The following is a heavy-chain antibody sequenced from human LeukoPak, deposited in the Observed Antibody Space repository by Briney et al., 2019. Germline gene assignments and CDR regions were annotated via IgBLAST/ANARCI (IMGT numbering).Heavy chain of an antibody. CDR3: ALLRFWELFPRAYYYYGMDV. V-gene: IGHV1-69*04. Sequence: SVEVSCKASGGTFSSYAISWVRQAPGQGLEWMGRIIPILGIANYAQKFQGRVTITADKSTSTAYMELSSLRSEDTAVYYCALLRFWELFPRAYYYYGMDVWGQGTTVTVSS. CDR2: IIPILGIA. D-gene: IGHD3-10*01. CDR1: GGTFSSYA. J-gene: IGHJ6*02.